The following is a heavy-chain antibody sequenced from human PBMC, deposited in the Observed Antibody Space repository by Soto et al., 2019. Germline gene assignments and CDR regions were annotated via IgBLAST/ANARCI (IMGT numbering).Heavy chain of an antibody. CDR2: INNDGSTT. V-gene: IGHV3-74*01. Sequence: LRLSCAASGFTFSSYWMHWVRQAPGKGLVWVSRINNDGSTTTYADSVKGRFTISRDDAKNTLYLEMNSLRAEDTAVYYCVRGYSGTYRIDNWGQGTPVTVSS. D-gene: IGHD1-26*01. J-gene: IGHJ4*02. CDR3: VRGYSGTYRIDN. CDR1: GFTFSSYW.